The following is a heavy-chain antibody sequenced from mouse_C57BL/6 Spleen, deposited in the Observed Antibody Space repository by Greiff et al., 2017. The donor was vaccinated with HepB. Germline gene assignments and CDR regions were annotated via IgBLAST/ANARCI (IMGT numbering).Heavy chain of an antibody. D-gene: IGHD1-1*01. CDR2: IYWDDDK. CDR3: ARLYYGSSYGLLDAMDY. Sequence: QVQLKESGPGILQSSQTLSLTCSFSGFSLSTSGMGVSWIRQPSGKGLEWLAHIYWDDDKRYNPSLKSRLTISKDTSRNQVFLKITSVDTADTATYYCARLYYGSSYGLLDAMDYWGQGTSVTVSS. V-gene: IGHV8-12*01. J-gene: IGHJ4*01. CDR1: GFSLSTSGMG.